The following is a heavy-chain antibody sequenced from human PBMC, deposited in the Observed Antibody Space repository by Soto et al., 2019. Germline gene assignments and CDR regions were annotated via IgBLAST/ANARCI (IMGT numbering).Heavy chain of an antibody. Sequence: QVQLVESGGGVVQPGRSLRLSCAASGFSFSNYGIHWVRQAPGKGLQWVAHISYDGRNKYYADSVKGRFTISRDNSKNTLYLQMSSLRDDDTAVYYCAKASREYSSGWPTDYWGRGTLVTVSP. CDR2: ISYDGRNK. CDR3: AKASREYSSGWPTDY. V-gene: IGHV3-30*18. D-gene: IGHD6-19*01. J-gene: IGHJ4*02. CDR1: GFSFSNYG.